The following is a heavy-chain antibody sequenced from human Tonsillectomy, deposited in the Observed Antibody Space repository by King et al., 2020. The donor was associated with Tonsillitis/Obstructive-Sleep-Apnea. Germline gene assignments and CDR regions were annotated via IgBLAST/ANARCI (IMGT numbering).Heavy chain of an antibody. D-gene: IGHD3-22*01. CDR2: ISSSASTI. Sequence: HVQLVESGGGLVKPGGSLRLSCAASGFTFSDYYMSWFRQAPGKGLEWVSYISSSASTIYYADSVKGRFTISRDNAKNSLYLQMNSLRAEDTAVYYCASQKYYYDSDGYYFDYWGQGTLVTVSS. J-gene: IGHJ4*02. V-gene: IGHV3-11*01. CDR3: ASQKYYYDSDGYYFDY. CDR1: GFTFSDYY.